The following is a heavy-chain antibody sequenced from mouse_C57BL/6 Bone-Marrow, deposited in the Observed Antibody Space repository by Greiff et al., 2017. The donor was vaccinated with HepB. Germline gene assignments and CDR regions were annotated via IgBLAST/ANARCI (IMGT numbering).Heavy chain of an antibody. CDR3: AREGVYYGNRMDY. D-gene: IGHD2-1*01. V-gene: IGHV5-4*01. CDR2: FSDGGSYT. Sequence: EVKLVESGGGLVKPGGSLKLSCAASGFTFSSYAMSWVRQTPEKRLEWVATFSDGGSYTYYPDNVKGRFTISRDNAKNNLYLQMSHLKSEDTAMYYCAREGVYYGNRMDYWGQGTSVTVSS. CDR1: GFTFSSYA. J-gene: IGHJ4*01.